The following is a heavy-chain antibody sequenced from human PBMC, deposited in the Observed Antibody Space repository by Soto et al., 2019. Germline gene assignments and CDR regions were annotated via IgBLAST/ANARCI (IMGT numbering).Heavy chain of an antibody. CDR3: AKGNDEQLVQLIY. D-gene: IGHD6-13*01. J-gene: IGHJ4*02. CDR1: GGTFSSYA. Sequence: GASVKVSCKASGGTFSSYAISWVRQAPGQGLEWMGGIIPIFGTANYAQKFQGRVTITADESTSTAYMELSSLRSEDTAVYYCAKGNDEQLVQLIYWGQGTLVTVSS. V-gene: IGHV1-69*13. CDR2: IIPIFGTA.